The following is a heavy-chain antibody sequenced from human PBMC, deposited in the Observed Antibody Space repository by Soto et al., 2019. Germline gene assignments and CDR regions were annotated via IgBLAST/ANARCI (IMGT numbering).Heavy chain of an antibody. J-gene: IGHJ5*01. D-gene: IGHD3-16*01. V-gene: IGHV4-30-4*01. CDR3: ASVSFASKIWSHS. CDR2: IYYSGST. CDR1: GGSISSGDYY. Sequence: TLSLTCTVSGGSISSGDYYWSWIRQPPGKGLEWIGYIYYSGSTYYNPSLKSRVTISVDTSKNQFSLKLSSVTAADTAVYYCASVSFASKIWSHSWRHAPPITV.